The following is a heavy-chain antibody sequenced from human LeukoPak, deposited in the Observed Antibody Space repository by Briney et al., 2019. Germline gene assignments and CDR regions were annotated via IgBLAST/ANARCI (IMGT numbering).Heavy chain of an antibody. CDR3: ARTMTTMTTHGELDF. V-gene: IGHV1-18*01. D-gene: IGHD4-11*01. CDR1: GYTFTDYG. J-gene: IGHJ4*02. CDR2: ISTLYGNK. Sequence: GASVMVSCKASGYTFTDYGINWVRQAPGQGPEWMGWISTLYGNKNFAQKFQDRVTMTTDTSTSTAYMELRNLTSDDTAVYYCARTMTTMTTHGELDFWGQGTLVTVSS.